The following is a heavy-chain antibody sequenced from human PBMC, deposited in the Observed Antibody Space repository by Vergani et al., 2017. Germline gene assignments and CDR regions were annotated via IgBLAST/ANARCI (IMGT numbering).Heavy chain of an antibody. CDR2: ISYDGSNK. CDR1: GFTFSSYA. D-gene: IGHD3-3*01. J-gene: IGHJ3*02. V-gene: IGHV3-30*04. CDR3: AREGGITIFGVVKGGAFDI. Sequence: QVQLVESGGGVVQPGRSLRLPCAASGFTFSSYAMHWVRQAPGKGLEWVAVISYDGSNKYYADSVKGRFTISRDNSKNTLYLQMNSLRAEDTAVYYCAREGGITIFGVVKGGAFDIWGQGTMVTVSS.